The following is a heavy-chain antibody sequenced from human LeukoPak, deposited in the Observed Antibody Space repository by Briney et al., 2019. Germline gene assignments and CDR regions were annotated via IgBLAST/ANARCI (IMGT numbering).Heavy chain of an antibody. CDR3: ARGYYYDSSGYFYDYYYYYMDV. V-gene: IGHV1-2*02. CDR2: INPNSGGA. CDR1: GYTFTGYY. D-gene: IGHD3-22*01. J-gene: IGHJ6*03. Sequence: AAVKVSCKASGYTFTGYYMHWVRQAPGQGLEWMGWINPNSGGANYAQKFQGRVTMTRDTSISTAYMELSRLRSDDTAVYYCARGYYYDSSGYFYDYYYYYMDVRGKGTTVTVSS.